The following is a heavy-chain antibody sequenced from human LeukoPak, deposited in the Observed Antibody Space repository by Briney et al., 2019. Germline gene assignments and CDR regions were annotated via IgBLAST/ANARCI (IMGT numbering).Heavy chain of an antibody. D-gene: IGHD2-15*01. CDR3: ARGAWWPPYFDY. CDR1: GFTVSRNY. V-gene: IGHV3-53*01. J-gene: IGHJ4*02. Sequence: GGSLRLSCAPSGFTVSRNYMSWVRQAPGKGLEWVSVIYSGDSTYYVDSAKGRFTISRDNSKNTLYLQMNSLRAEDTAVYYCARGAWWPPYFDYWGQGTLVAVSS. CDR2: IYSGDST.